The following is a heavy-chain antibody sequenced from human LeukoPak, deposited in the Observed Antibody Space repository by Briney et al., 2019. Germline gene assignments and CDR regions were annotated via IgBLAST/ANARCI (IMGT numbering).Heavy chain of an antibody. D-gene: IGHD3-10*01. CDR1: GFTFDDYA. Sequence: PGGSLRLSCAASGFTFDDYAMHWVRQAPGKGLEWVSGISWNSGSIGYADSVKGRFTIFRDNAKNSLYLQMNSPRAEDTALYYCAKDNMVRGVNYYSYYMDVWGKGTTVTVSS. CDR3: AKDNMVRGVNYYSYYMDV. V-gene: IGHV3-9*01. CDR2: ISWNSGSI. J-gene: IGHJ6*03.